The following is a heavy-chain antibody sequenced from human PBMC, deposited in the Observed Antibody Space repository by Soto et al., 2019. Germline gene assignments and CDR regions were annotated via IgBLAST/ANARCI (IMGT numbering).Heavy chain of an antibody. CDR3: ARSDGRY. CDR1: GGSISSYY. CDR2: IYYTGST. V-gene: IGHV4-59*01. Sequence: QVQLQESGPGLVKPSETLSLTCTVSGGSISSYYWTWVRQPPGKGLAWLGYIYYTGSTNYNPSLKSRVTISVDTSKNQFSLKLSSVTAADTAVYYCARSDGRYWGQGTLVTVSS. J-gene: IGHJ4*02.